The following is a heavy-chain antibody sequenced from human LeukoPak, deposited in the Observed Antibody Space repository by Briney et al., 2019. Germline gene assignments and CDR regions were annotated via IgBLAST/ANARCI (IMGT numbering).Heavy chain of an antibody. CDR2: IKQDGSEK. J-gene: IGHJ6*02. CDR3: ARDVLLITGTFYYYYYGMDV. Sequence: GGSLRLSCAASGFTFSSYWMSWVRQAPGKGLEWVANIKQDGSEKYYVDSVKGRFTISRDNAKNSQYLQMNSLRAEDTAVYYCARDVLLITGTFYYYYYGMDVWGQGTTVTVSS. D-gene: IGHD1-7*01. V-gene: IGHV3-7*01. CDR1: GFTFSSYW.